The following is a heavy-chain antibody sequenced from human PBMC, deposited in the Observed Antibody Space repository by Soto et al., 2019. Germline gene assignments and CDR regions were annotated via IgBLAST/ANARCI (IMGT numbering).Heavy chain of an antibody. Sequence: RRSCSASVFTLSSYAMHWVRQAPGKELEYVSAISSKGSSTYYADSVKGRFTISRDNSKNTLYLQMRSLSAENTAVYYCGAGCNWRYYFGYWGELALVTV. CDR1: VFTLSSYA. V-gene: IGHV3-64D*06. J-gene: IGHJ4*02. D-gene: IGHD1-20*01. CDR3: GAGCNWRYYFGY. CDR2: ISSKGSST.